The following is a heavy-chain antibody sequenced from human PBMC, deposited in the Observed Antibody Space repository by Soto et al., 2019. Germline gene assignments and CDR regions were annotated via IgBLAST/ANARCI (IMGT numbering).Heavy chain of an antibody. V-gene: IGHV3-23*01. D-gene: IGHD2-15*01. CDR1: GFTFSDYA. CDR2: IGSSGEST. J-gene: IGHJ4*01. Sequence: GGSLRLSYAASGFTFSDYAMSWVRQAPGKGLEWVSAIGSSGESTWYADSVKGRFAISRDNSKDTLYLQMNSLRAEDTAKYYCAKAGWGIVGCYPYYFDYWGHGTLFTVS. CDR3: AKAGWGIVGCYPYYFDY.